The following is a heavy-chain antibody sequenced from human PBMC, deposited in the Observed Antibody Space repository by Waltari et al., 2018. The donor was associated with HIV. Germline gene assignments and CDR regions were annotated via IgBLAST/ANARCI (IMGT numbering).Heavy chain of an antibody. Sequence: QVQLVESGGGVVERGRSLGLTCATSGFTLRSFGIHWVRRAPGKGLEWVAVIWYDGTDEYYVDSVKGRFTISRDNSKNTVYLQMSSLRAEDTGVYFCARERGYTSPFDYWGQGTLVTVSS. CDR3: ARERGYTSPFDY. D-gene: IGHD5-18*01. J-gene: IGHJ4*02. V-gene: IGHV3-33*01. CDR1: GFTLRSFG. CDR2: IWYDGTDE.